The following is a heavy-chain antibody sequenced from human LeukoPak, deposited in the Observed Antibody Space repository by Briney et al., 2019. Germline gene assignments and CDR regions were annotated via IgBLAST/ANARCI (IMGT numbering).Heavy chain of an antibody. CDR2: IISSGSYM. J-gene: IGHJ4*02. D-gene: IGHD3-22*01. Sequence: PGGSLPLSCAASGFTFSSYSMNWVRQAPGKGLEWVSSIISSGSYMYYADSVKGRFTISRDNAKNSLYLQMNSLRAEDTAVYYCARHYYDSSGYYSCDYWGQGTLVIVSS. V-gene: IGHV3-21*06. CDR3: ARHYYDSSGYYSCDY. CDR1: GFTFSSYS.